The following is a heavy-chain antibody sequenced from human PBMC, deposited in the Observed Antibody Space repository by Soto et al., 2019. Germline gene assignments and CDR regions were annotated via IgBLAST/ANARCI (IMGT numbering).Heavy chain of an antibody. CDR2: IYYSGST. CDR3: ARDAAGYSSSWPGNWFDP. D-gene: IGHD6-13*01. J-gene: IGHJ5*02. V-gene: IGHV4-59*01. CDR1: GSSISSYY. Sequence: SETLSLTCTVSGSSISSYYWSWILQPPGKGLEWIGYIYYSGSTNYNPSLKSRVTISVDTSKNQFSLKLSSVTAADTAVYYCARDAAGYSSSWPGNWFDPGGQGTLVTVSS.